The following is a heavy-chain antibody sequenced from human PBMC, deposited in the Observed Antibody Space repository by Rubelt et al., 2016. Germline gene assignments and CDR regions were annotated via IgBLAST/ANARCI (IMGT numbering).Heavy chain of an antibody. J-gene: IGHJ5*02. CDR2: INPSGST. D-gene: IGHD6-13*01. Sequence: QVQLQQWGAGLLKPSETLSLTCAVYGGSFSGYYWSWIRQPPGKGLEWIGEINPSGSTNYNPSLKSRVTIALDPSKSQCALKWGAVTAAGTAVYYWARGLARAAAAPRRLWFDPWGQGTLVTVSS. CDR3: ARGLARAAAAPRRLWFDP. V-gene: IGHV4-34*01. CDR1: GGSFSGYY.